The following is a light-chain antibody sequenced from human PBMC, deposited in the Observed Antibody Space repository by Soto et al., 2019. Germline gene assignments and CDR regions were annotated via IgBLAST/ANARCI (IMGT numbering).Light chain of an antibody. CDR1: QSINSW. CDR3: QQFSSYPLT. CDR2: KAS. V-gene: IGKV1-5*03. J-gene: IGKJ4*01. Sequence: DIPMTQSPSTLSASVGDRVTITCRASQSINSWLAWYQQKPGKAPKLLIYKASTLESGVPSRFSGSGSGTEFTLTISCLQPDDFAVYYCQQFSSYPLTFGGGTKVEIK.